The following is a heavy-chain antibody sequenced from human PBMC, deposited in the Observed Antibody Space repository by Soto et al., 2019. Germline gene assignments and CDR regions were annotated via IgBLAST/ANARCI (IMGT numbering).Heavy chain of an antibody. CDR3: ARHYSSGARNWFDP. CDR2: IYYSGST. J-gene: IGHJ5*02. V-gene: IGHV4-39*01. CDR1: GGSINSSSYF. Sequence: PSETLSLTCPVSGGSINSSSYFWGWVRQPPGKVLGWLGSIYYSGSTYYNPSLRSRVTISVDTSKNQFSLKLSSVTAADTAVFYCARHYSSGARNWFDPWGQGTLVTVSS. D-gene: IGHD6-19*01.